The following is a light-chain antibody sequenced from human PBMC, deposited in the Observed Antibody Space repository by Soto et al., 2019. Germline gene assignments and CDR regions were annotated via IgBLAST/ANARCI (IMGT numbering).Light chain of an antibody. Sequence: ELVLTQSPATLSASPGERATLSCRASESVGSNLAWYQQKPGQAPRLLIYGASTRAIGIPIRFSGSGSGTEFTLNISSLQSEDFAVYYCQQYEKWWTFGQGTKVDIK. V-gene: IGKV3-15*01. J-gene: IGKJ1*01. CDR2: GAS. CDR1: ESVGSN. CDR3: QQYEKWWT.